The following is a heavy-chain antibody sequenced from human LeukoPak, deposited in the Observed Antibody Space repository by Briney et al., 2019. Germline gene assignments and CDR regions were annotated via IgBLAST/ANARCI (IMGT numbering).Heavy chain of an antibody. J-gene: IGHJ4*02. CDR1: GGSISSSSYY. D-gene: IGHD6-19*01. CDR2: IYYSGST. V-gene: IGHV4-39*01. Sequence: SETLSLTCTVSGGSISSSSYYWGWIRQPPRKGLEWIGSIYYSGSTYYNPSLKSRVTISVDTSKNQFSLKLSSVTAADTAVYYCARLDSSGWYGGPYFDYWGQGTLVTVSS. CDR3: ARLDSSGWYGGPYFDY.